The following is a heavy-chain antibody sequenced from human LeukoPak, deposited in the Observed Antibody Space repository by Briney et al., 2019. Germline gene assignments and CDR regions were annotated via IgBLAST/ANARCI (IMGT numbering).Heavy chain of an antibody. V-gene: IGHV4-34*01. D-gene: IGHD5-12*01. J-gene: IGHJ4*02. Sequence: NPSETLSLTCAVYGQSFSGYYWSWLPQPPGKALEGLGEIKHSGSTNYNPSLKSRVTISVDTSKNQFSLKLSSVTAADTAVYYCARRPSGYDRGRYFDYWGQGTLVTVSS. CDR3: ARRPSGYDRGRYFDY. CDR1: GQSFSGYY. CDR2: IKHSGST.